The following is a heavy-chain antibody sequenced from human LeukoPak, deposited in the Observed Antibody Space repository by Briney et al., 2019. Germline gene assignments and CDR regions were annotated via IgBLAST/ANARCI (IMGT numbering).Heavy chain of an antibody. J-gene: IGHJ4*02. D-gene: IGHD5-18*01. CDR1: GGTFSSYA. CDR2: IIPIFGTA. V-gene: IGHV1-69*13. Sequence: RASVKVSCKASGGTFSSYAISWVRQAPGQGLEWMGGIIPIFGTANYAQKFQGRVTITADESTSTAYMELSSLRSEDTAVYYCARENSEEYSYGLNWGQGTLVTVSS. CDR3: ARENSEEYSYGLN.